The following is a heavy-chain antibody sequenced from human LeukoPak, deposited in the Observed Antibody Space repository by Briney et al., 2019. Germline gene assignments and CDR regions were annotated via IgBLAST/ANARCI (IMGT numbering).Heavy chain of an antibody. V-gene: IGHV4-31*03. Sequence: SQTLSLTCTVSGDSISNGGYYWSWIRLHPGKGLEWVGYIYDSGTTYYSPALQSRVSISVDTSDNKFSLKLKSLTAADTAVYYCARGGDRGGFDYWGQGTLVTVSS. CDR2: IYDSGTT. CDR1: GDSISNGGYY. CDR3: ARGGDRGGFDY. D-gene: IGHD1-14*01. J-gene: IGHJ4*02.